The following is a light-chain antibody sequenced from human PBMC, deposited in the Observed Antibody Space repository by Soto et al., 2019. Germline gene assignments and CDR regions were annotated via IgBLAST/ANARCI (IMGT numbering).Light chain of an antibody. CDR1: QSTSSW. CDR2: DAS. V-gene: IGKV1-5*01. CDR3: QQYNSYSRT. J-gene: IGKJ1*01. Sequence: DLQMTQSPSTLSGYLGPRDTITCWASQSTSSWLAWYQQKPGKAPKLLIYDASSLESGVPSRFSGSGSGTEFTLTISSLQPDDFATYYCQQYNSYSRTFGQGTKVDIK.